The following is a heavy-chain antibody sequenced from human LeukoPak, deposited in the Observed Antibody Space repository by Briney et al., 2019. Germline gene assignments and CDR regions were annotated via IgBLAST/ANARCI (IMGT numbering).Heavy chain of an antibody. CDR3: ARLDDIGYCSGGSCSNWFDP. CDR2: FDPEDGET. V-gene: IGHV1-24*01. CDR1: GYTLTELS. J-gene: IGHJ5*02. D-gene: IGHD2-15*01. Sequence: ASVKVSCKVSGYTLTELSMHWVRQAPGKGLEWMGGFDPEDGETIYAQKFQGRVTMTTDTSTSTAYMELRSLRSDDTAVYYCARLDDIGYCSGGSCSNWFDPWGQGTLVTVSS.